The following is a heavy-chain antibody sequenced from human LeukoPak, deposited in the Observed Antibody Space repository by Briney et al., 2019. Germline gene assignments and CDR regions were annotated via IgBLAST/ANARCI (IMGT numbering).Heavy chain of an antibody. V-gene: IGHV3-74*01. J-gene: IGHJ5*02. CDR3: ARDSSSFGWFDP. Sequence: PGGSLRLSCAASGFTFSSYWMHWVRQAPGKGLVWVSRINSDGSSTSYADSVKGRFTISRDNAKNSLYLQMNSLRAEDTAVYYCARDSSSFGWFDPWGQGTLVTVSS. D-gene: IGHD6-13*01. CDR2: INSDGSST. CDR1: GFTFSSYW.